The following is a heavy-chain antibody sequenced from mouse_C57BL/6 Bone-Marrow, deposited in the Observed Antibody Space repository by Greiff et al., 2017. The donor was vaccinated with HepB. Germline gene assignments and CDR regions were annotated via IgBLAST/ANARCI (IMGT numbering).Heavy chain of an antibody. V-gene: IGHV5-16*01. CDR1: GFTFSDYY. Sequence: EVNLVESEGGLVQPGSSMKLSCTASGFTFSDYYMAWVRQVPEKGLEWVANINYDGSSTYYLDSLKSRFIISRDNAKNILYLQMSSLKSEDTATYYCARDGHYWYFDVWGTGTTVTVSS. CDR3: ARDGHYWYFDV. CDR2: INYDGSST. J-gene: IGHJ1*03.